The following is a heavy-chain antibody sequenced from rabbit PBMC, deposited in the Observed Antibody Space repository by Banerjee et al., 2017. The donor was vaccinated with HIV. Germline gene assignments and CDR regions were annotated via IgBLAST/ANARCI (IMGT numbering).Heavy chain of an antibody. CDR2: IDTSSAST. D-gene: IGHD2-1*01. CDR1: GIDFSSYYY. Sequence: QQQLEESGGGLVKPGGTLTLTCKASGIDFSSYYYMCWVRQAPGKGLEWIACIDTSSASTWYASWAKGRFTISKTSSTTVTLQMTSLTAADTATYFCARAPAAGDYYLIRLDLWGQGTLVTVS. J-gene: IGHJ3*01. CDR3: ARAPAAGDYYLIRLDL. V-gene: IGHV1S43*01.